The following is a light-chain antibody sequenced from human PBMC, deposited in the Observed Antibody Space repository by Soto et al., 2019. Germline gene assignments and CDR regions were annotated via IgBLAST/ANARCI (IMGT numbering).Light chain of an antibody. V-gene: IGKV3-11*01. J-gene: IGKJ2*01. Sequence: EIVLTQSPATLSLSPGERATLSCRASQSVSSYLAWYQQKPGQPPRLLIYDASNRATGIPARFSGSGSGTDFTLTTSSLEPEDFAVYYCQQRSNSYTFGQGTKLEIK. CDR2: DAS. CDR3: QQRSNSYT. CDR1: QSVSSY.